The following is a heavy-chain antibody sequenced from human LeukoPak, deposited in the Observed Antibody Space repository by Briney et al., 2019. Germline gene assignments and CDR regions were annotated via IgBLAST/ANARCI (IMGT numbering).Heavy chain of an antibody. V-gene: IGHV4-34*01. CDR3: ARPPGYSSGWYGGYFDY. Sequence: PSETLSLTCAVYGGSFSGYYWSWIRQPPGKGLEWIGEINHSGSTNYNPSLKSRVTISVDTSKNQFSLKLSSVTAADTAVYYCARPPGYSSGWYGGYFDYWGQGTLVTVSS. CDR1: GGSFSGYY. J-gene: IGHJ4*02. CDR2: INHSGST. D-gene: IGHD6-19*01.